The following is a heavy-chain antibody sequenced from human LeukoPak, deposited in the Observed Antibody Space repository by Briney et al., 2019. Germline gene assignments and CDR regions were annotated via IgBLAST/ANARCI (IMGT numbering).Heavy chain of an antibody. CDR3: AKDSSSWPRSFDI. V-gene: IGHV3-9*01. D-gene: IGHD6-13*01. CDR2: ISWNSGSI. J-gene: IGHJ3*02. CDR1: GFTFDDYA. Sequence: GGSLRLPCAASGFTFDDYAMHWVRQAPGKGLEWVSGISWNSGSIGYADSVKGRFTISRDNAKNSLYLQMNSLRAEDTALYYCAKDSSSWPRSFDIWGQGTMVTVSS.